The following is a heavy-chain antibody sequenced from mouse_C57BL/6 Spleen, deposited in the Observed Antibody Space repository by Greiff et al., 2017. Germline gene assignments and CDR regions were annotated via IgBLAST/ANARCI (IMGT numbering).Heavy chain of an antibody. CDR3: ARKETYCSSHWYFDV. V-gene: IGHV1-18*01. Sequence: VQLQQSGPELVKPGASVKITCKASGYTFTDYNMDWVKQSHGKSLEWIGDINPNNGGTIYNQKFKGQATLTVDQSYSPAYMELRSLPSEDTAIEYCARKETYCSSHWYFDVWGTGTTVTVSS. J-gene: IGHJ1*03. D-gene: IGHD1-1*01. CDR1: GYTFTDYN. CDR2: INPNNGGT.